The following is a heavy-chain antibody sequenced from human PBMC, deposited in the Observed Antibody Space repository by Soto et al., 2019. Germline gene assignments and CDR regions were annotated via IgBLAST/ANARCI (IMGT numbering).Heavy chain of an antibody. CDR1: GFTFRSFP. Sequence: PGGSLRLSCAASGFTFRSFPMNWVRQAPGKGLEWFSTISSNSAYIYYTDALRGRFTISXXXXXXSXQXQXXXLRAEDTAVYYCATITMMTWGQGTLVTVCS. J-gene: IGHJ5*02. V-gene: IGHV3-21*01. D-gene: IGHD3-22*01. CDR3: ATITMMT. CDR2: ISSNSAYI.